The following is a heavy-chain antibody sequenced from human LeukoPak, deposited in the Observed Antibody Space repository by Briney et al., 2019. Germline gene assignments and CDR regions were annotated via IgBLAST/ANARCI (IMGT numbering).Heavy chain of an antibody. J-gene: IGHJ3*02. CDR3: ARPAVITDAFDI. CDR1: GYTFTGYY. Sequence: GASVKVSCKASGYTFTGYYMHWVRQAPGQGLEWMGWINPNSGGTNYAQKFQGRVTTTRDTSISAAYMELSRLISDDTAVYYCARPAVITDAFDIWGQGTMVTVSS. D-gene: IGHD2/OR15-2a*01. V-gene: IGHV1-2*02. CDR2: INPNSGGT.